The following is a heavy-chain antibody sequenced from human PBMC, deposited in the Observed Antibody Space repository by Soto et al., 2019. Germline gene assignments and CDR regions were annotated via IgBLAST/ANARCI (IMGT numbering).Heavy chain of an antibody. D-gene: IGHD2-8*01. Sequence: EVQLVGSGGGLVQPGRSLRLSCVASGFIFGDFAMHWVRQAPGKGLEWVSSITWNSASIAYADSVKGRFTISRDNAKNSLYLQMNNLRHEKAALYCFTKVVYGMGYYYYGMDVWGQGTTVSGSS. CDR1: GFIFGDFA. V-gene: IGHV3-9*01. CDR2: ITWNSASI. CDR3: TKVVYGMGYYYYGMDV. J-gene: IGHJ6*02.